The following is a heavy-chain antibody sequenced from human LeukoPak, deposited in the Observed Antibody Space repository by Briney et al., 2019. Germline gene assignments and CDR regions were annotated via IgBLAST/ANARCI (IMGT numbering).Heavy chain of an antibody. Sequence: ETLSLTCAVYGGSFSGYYWSWIRQAPGKGLEWVANIKQDGSEKYYVDSVKGRFTISRDNAKNSLYLQMNSLRAEDTAVYYCARDDGTGLDYWGQGTLVTVSS. V-gene: IGHV3-7*01. CDR2: IKQDGSEK. CDR3: ARDDGTGLDY. J-gene: IGHJ4*02. CDR1: GGSFSGYY. D-gene: IGHD3/OR15-3a*01.